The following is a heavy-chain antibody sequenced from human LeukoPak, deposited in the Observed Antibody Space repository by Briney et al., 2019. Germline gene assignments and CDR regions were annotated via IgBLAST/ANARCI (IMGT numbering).Heavy chain of an antibody. V-gene: IGHV4-34*01. CDR2: INHSGST. J-gene: IGHJ4*02. Sequence: SETLSLTCAAYGVSFSGYYWSWIRQPPGKGLEWVGEINHSGSTNYNPSLKSRVTISVDTSKNQFSLKLSSVTAADTAVYYCARSPPMVNPHMPRTEPGDYWGQGTLVTVSS. CDR3: ARSPPMVNPHMPRTEPGDY. D-gene: IGHD4/OR15-4a*01. CDR1: GVSFSGYY.